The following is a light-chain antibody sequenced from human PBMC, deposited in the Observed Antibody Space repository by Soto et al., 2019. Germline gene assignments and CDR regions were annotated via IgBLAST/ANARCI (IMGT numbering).Light chain of an antibody. CDR1: QSVTRSF. J-gene: IGKJ3*01. CDR3: HQYGSSPQA. V-gene: IGKV3-20*01. CDR2: GAS. Sequence: EIVLTQSPGTLSLSTGERVTISCRASQSVTRSFLAWYQQKPGQAPRLLIYGASSRATGIPDRFSGSGSGTDFTLTISRLEPEEFAVYYCHQYGSSPQAFGPGTKVDIK.